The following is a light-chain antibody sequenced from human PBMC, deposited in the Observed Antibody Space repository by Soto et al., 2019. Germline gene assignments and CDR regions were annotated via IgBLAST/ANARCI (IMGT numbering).Light chain of an antibody. Sequence: EIVLTQSPGTLSLSPGERATLSCRASQSISSNYLAWYQQKPGQAPRLLIYGASSRATGITDRFSGSGSGTDFTLTISSLEPEDFAVYYCQPRSNWPPITFGQGTRLEIK. CDR2: GAS. V-gene: IGKV3D-20*02. CDR1: QSISSNY. J-gene: IGKJ5*01. CDR3: QPRSNWPPIT.